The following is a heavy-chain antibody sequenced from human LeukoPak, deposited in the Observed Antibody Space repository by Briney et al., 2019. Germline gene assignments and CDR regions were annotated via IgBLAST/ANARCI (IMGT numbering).Heavy chain of an antibody. Sequence: PSETLSLTCAVSGGSFSGYYWSWIRHPPGKGLEWIGEINHSGSTNYNPPLKSRVPISVDTSKNQTPLMLTSVTAADTAVYYWARAPHYDFWSGYRQGGLRYFDRWGRRTLVSVSS. CDR3: ARAPHYDFWSGYRQGGLRYFDR. J-gene: IGHJ2*01. CDR2: INHSGST. D-gene: IGHD3-3*01. CDR1: GGSFSGYY. V-gene: IGHV4-34*01.